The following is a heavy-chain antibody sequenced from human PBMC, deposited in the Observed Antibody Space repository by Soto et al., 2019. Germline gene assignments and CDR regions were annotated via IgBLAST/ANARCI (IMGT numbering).Heavy chain of an antibody. V-gene: IGHV3-48*03. CDR3: VGQLDFGYYYYGMDV. D-gene: IGHD6-13*01. J-gene: IGHJ6*02. CDR2: ISSSGSTI. CDR1: GFTFSSYE. Sequence: PGGSLRLSCAASGFTFSSYEMNWVRQAPGKGLEWVSYISSSGSTIYYADSVKGRFTISRDNAKNSLYLQMNSLRAEDTAVYYCVGQLDFGYYYYGMDVWGQGTTVTVSS.